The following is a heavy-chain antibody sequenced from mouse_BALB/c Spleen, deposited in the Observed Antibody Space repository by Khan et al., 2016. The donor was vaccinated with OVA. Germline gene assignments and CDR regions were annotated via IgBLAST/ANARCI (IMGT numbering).Heavy chain of an antibody. CDR1: GYTFTAYD. V-gene: IGHV1S56*01. Sequence: QVQLQQSGPELVKPGALVKISCQASGYTFTAYDINWVKQRPGQGPEWIGWIYPGDGSTKDNENFKDKATLTADTSSNTAYMQLSGLTSEKSAVYCCAREGLRGVGMDYWGQGISVSVSS. J-gene: IGHJ4*01. CDR2: IYPGDGST. D-gene: IGHD2-4*01. CDR3: AREGLRGVGMDY.